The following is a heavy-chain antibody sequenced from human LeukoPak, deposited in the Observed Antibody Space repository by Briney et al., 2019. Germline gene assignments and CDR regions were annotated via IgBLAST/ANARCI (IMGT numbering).Heavy chain of an antibody. CDR2: ISSSSSTI. V-gene: IGHV3-48*01. Sequence: GGSLRLSCAASGFTFSSYEMNWVRQAPGKGLEWVSYISSSSSTIYYADSVKGRFTISRDNAKNSLYLQMNSLRAEDTAVYYCASVIAVAVFDYWGQGTLVTVSS. CDR3: ASVIAVAVFDY. J-gene: IGHJ4*02. CDR1: GFTFSSYE. D-gene: IGHD6-19*01.